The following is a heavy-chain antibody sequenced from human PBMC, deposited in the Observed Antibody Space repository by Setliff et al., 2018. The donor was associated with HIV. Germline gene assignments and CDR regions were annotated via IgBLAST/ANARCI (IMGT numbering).Heavy chain of an antibody. CDR3: ARGRYSSGWYKDAFDI. Sequence: TSETLSLTCTVSGGSISSYYWSWIRQPAGKGLEWIGRIYTSGNTNYNPSLKSRVTISADTSKKQFSLKLNSVTAADAAVYYCARGRYSSGWYKDAFDIWGQGTMVT. D-gene: IGHD6-19*01. V-gene: IGHV4-4*07. CDR2: IYTSGNT. J-gene: IGHJ3*02. CDR1: GGSISSYY.